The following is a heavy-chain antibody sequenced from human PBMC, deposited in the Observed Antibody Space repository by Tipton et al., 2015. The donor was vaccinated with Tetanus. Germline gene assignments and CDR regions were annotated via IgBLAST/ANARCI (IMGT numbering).Heavy chain of an antibody. D-gene: IGHD2-21*01. V-gene: IGHV3-7*01. J-gene: IGHJ4*02. CDR3: ARESRSKIVGQ. Sequence: SLRLSCVASGFSFSMYWMSWVRQAPGKGLEWVANIRQDASEKYYADSVKGRFIISRDNAENSLFLQMNSLRVEDAAMYYCARESRSKIVGQWGQGALVTVSS. CDR2: IRQDASEK. CDR1: GFSFSMYW.